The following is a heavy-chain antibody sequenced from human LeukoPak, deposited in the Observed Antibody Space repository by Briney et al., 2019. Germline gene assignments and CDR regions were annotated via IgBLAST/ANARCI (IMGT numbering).Heavy chain of an antibody. D-gene: IGHD2-15*01. CDR3: ARDYGYCSGGSCYSGRWLDP. Sequence: ASVKVSCKASGYTFTSYGISWVRQAPGQRLEWMGWSNAGNGNTKYSQEFQGRVTITRDTSTSTAYMELRSLRSDDTAVYYCARDYGYCSGGSCYSGRWLDPWGQGTLVTVSS. CDR2: SNAGNGNT. V-gene: IGHV1-18*01. CDR1: GYTFTSYG. J-gene: IGHJ5*02.